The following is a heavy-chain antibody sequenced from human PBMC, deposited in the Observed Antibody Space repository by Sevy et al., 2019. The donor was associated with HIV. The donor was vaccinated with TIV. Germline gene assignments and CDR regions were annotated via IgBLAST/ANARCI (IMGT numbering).Heavy chain of an antibody. CDR2: IWHDGTKK. D-gene: IGHD4-4*01. CDR3: VRVTPDEDGTTLDS. Sequence: GGSLRLSCAASGFIFSNFGINWVRQAPGKGLEWVAIIWHDGTKKHYLESVKGRLTSSRDNSKNTVYLQMNSLRVEDSGTYYCVRVTPDEDGTTLDSWGLGTLVTVSS. CDR1: GFIFSNFG. V-gene: IGHV3-33*01. J-gene: IGHJ4*02.